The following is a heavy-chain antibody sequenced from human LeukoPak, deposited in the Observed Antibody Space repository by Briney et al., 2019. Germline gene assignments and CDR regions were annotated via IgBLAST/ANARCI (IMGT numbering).Heavy chain of an antibody. J-gene: IGHJ6*03. CDR1: GFTFSSYW. Sequence: GGSLRLSCAASGFTFSSYWMHWVRQAPGKGLEWVSGINWNGGSTGYADSVKGRFTISRDNAKNSLYLQMNSLRAEDTALYHCARAQYQLLPYYYYYYMDVWGKGTTVTVSS. D-gene: IGHD2-2*01. CDR2: INWNGGST. V-gene: IGHV3-20*01. CDR3: ARAQYQLLPYYYYYYMDV.